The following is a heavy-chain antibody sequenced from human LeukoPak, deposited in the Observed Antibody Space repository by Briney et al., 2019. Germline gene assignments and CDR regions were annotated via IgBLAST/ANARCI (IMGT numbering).Heavy chain of an antibody. J-gene: IGHJ4*02. CDR3: AKDLIAAAGTGFDY. Sequence: PGGTLRLSCAASGFTFSSYGMSWVRRAPGKGLECVAVISYDGSNKYYADSVKGRFTISRDNSKNTLYLQMNSLRAEDTAVYYCAKDLIAAAGTGFDYWGQGTLVTVSS. V-gene: IGHV3-30*18. CDR1: GFTFSSYG. CDR2: ISYDGSNK. D-gene: IGHD6-13*01.